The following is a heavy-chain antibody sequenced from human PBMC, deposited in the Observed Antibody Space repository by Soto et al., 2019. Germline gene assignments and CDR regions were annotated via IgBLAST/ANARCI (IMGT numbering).Heavy chain of an antibody. V-gene: IGHV3-30*03. CDR3: ATAVVVVAATPGPFDY. J-gene: IGHJ4*02. CDR1: GFTFSIYG. Sequence: GGSLRLSCAASGFTFSIYGMHWVRQAPGKGLEWVAVISYDGSNKYYADSVKGRFTISRDNSKNTLYLQMNSLRAEDTAVYYCATAVVVVAATPGPFDYWGQGTLVTVSS. CDR2: ISYDGSNK. D-gene: IGHD2-15*01.